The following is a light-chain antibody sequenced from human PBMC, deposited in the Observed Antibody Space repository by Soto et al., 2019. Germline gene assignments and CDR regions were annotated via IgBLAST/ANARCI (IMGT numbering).Light chain of an antibody. CDR3: QVWDTTNPVI. Sequence: SYELTQPPSVSVAPGQTARITCGGHNIEIKSVHWYQQKPGQAPVLGVYDDGDRTTGIPERFSGSKSGNTATLTTSRVEAGDEADYYCQVWDTTNPVIFGGGTKLTVL. J-gene: IGLJ2*01. CDR1: NIEIKS. CDR2: DDG. V-gene: IGLV3-21*02.